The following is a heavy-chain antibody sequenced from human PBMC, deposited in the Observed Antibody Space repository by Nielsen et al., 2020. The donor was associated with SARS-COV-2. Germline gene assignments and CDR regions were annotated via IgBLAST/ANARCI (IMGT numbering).Heavy chain of an antibody. CDR3: ARDLKGDIVVVPAAISEDDWFDP. CDR2: INHSGST. Sequence: WIRQPPGKGLEWIGEINHSGSTNYNPSLKSRVTISVDTSKNQFSLKLSSVTAADTAVYYCARDLKGDIVVVPAAISEDDWFDPWGQGTLVTVSS. V-gene: IGHV4-34*01. D-gene: IGHD2-2*02. J-gene: IGHJ5*02.